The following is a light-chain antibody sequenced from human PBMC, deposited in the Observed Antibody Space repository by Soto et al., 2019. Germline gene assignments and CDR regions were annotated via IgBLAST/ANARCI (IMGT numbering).Light chain of an antibody. CDR1: QSVLYSSNNKNY. CDR2: WAS. J-gene: IGKJ2*01. Sequence: DIVMTQSPDSLAVSLGERATINCKSSQSVLYSSNNKNYLAWYQQKPGQPPKLLIYWASTRESGVPDRFSASESGTDFTLTISSLQAEDVAVYYCQQYYSTTYTFGQGTKLEIK. CDR3: QQYYSTTYT. V-gene: IGKV4-1*01.